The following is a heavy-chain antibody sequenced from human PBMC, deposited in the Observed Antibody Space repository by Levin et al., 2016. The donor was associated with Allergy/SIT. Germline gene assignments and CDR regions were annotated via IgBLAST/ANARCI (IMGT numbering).Heavy chain of an antibody. CDR1: GGSISSSSYY. CDR3: ARLRDCGGDCYSYWYFDL. J-gene: IGHJ2*01. D-gene: IGHD2-21*02. Sequence: SETLSLTCTVSGGSISSSSYYWGWIRQPPGKGLEWIGSIYYSGSTYYNPSLKSRVTISVDTSKNQFSLKLSSVTAADTAVYYCARLRDCGGDCYSYWYFDLWGRGTLVTVSS. CDR2: IYYSGST. V-gene: IGHV4-39*01.